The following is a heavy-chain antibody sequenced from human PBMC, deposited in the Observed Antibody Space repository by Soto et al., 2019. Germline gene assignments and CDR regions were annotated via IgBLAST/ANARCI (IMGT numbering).Heavy chain of an antibody. J-gene: IGHJ5*02. CDR1: GGSISSSSYN. D-gene: IGHD4-4*01. Sequence: QLQLQESGPGLVKPSETLSLTCTVSGGSISSSSYNWGWIRQPPGKGLEWIGSIYYSGSTYYNPSLRSRVTIAVDQSKNQFSLKLSAVTAADTAGYYCARHDYSNAINWFDPWGQGTLVTVSS. V-gene: IGHV4-39*01. CDR2: IYYSGST. CDR3: ARHDYSNAINWFDP.